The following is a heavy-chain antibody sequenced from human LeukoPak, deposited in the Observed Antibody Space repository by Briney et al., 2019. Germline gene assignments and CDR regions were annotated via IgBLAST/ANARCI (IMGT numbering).Heavy chain of an antibody. D-gene: IGHD6-6*01. V-gene: IGHV3-30*01. Sequence: GRSRRLSWAAAGFTFRTYAIHWVSQAPSKGLEWEAVLRYGASAKDDADSVQGRFTISRDNPKKTLYVQMKRRRAEGTAVYYWSREGGGSSCVGAFDIWGEGTMVTVSS. CDR1: GFTFRTYA. CDR2: LRYGASAK. J-gene: IGHJ3*02. CDR3: SREGGGSSCVGAFDI.